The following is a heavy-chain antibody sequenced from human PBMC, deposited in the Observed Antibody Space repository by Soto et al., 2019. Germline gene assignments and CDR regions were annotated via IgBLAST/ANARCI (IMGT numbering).Heavy chain of an antibody. V-gene: IGHV3-23*01. Sequence: GGSLRLSCAASGFKFSNYAMSWVRQAPGKGLEWVSLISATGGGTYYADSVKGRFTISRDNSHNTLYLQVHSLTAEDTAVYYCAKDRRAGGNSAFYFDFWGQGAQV. J-gene: IGHJ4*02. CDR1: GFKFSNYA. CDR2: ISATGGGT. CDR3: AKDRRAGGNSAFYFDF. D-gene: IGHD3-16*01.